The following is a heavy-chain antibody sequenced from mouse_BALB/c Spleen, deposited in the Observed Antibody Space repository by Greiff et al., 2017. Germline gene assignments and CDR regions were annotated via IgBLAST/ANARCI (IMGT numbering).Heavy chain of an antibody. CDR1: GFTFSSFG. CDR2: ISSGSSTI. V-gene: IGHV5-17*02. J-gene: IGHJ3*01. CDR3: AREDYYGSSYGFAY. D-gene: IGHD1-1*01. Sequence: EVKLMESGGGLVQPGGSRKISCAASGFTFSSFGMDWVRQAPEKGLEWVAYISSGSSTINYADKVKGRFTISRDNPENTLFLQMTSLRSEDTAMYYCAREDYYGSSYGFAYWGQGTLVTVSA.